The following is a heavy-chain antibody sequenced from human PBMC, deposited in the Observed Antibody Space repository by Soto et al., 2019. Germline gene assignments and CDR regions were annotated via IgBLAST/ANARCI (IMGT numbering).Heavy chain of an antibody. CDR3: ARSRRGAYSSGWYSPSGYYNYGIDV. V-gene: IGHV5-51*01. J-gene: IGHJ6*02. CDR2: IYPGDSDT. CDR1: GYGCTTYW. D-gene: IGHD6-19*01. Sequence: GESLKISCKASGYGCTTYWIGWVRQMPGKGLEWMGIIYPGDSDTKYSPSLQGQVSISADTSISTAYLQWTSLKASDTAMYYCARSRRGAYSSGWYSPSGYYNYGIDVWGQGTKVTGS.